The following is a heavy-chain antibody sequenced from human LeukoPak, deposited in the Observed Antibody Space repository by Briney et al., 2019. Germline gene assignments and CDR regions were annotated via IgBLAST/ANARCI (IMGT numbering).Heavy chain of an antibody. Sequence: ETLSLTCAVCGGSFSGYYWSWVRQPPGKGLEWVSYISSSSSTIYYADSVKGRFTISRDNAKNSLYLQMNSLRDEDTAVYYCARDRGYGGEFDYWGQGTLVTVSS. CDR2: ISSSSSTI. CDR1: GGSFSGYY. CDR3: ARDRGYGGEFDY. D-gene: IGHD4-23*01. J-gene: IGHJ4*02. V-gene: IGHV3-48*02.